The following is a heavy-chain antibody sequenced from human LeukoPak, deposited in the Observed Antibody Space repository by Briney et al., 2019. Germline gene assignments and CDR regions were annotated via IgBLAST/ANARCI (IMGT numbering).Heavy chain of an antibody. Sequence: ASVKVSCKASGYTFTSYYMHWVRQAPGQGLEWVGIINPSGGSTSYAQKFQGRVTMTRDMSTSTVYMELSSLRSEDTAVYYCARVMNYYGSGSYYPLDYWGQGTLVTVSS. D-gene: IGHD3-10*01. J-gene: IGHJ4*02. CDR1: GYTFTSYY. V-gene: IGHV1-46*01. CDR3: ARVMNYYGSGSYYPLDY. CDR2: INPSGGST.